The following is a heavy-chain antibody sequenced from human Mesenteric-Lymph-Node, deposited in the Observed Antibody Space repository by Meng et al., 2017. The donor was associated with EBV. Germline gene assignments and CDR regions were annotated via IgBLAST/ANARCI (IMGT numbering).Heavy chain of an antibody. Sequence: VHVVQSGAEVKTPGASVKVSCKASGYNFYTHGLSWVRQAPGQGLEWIGWISGHYGNTNYAQKFQGRVSMTRDTSTSTFHMEVNNLRSDDTAVYYCARATEMTVVLSPYFDSWGQGTLVTVSS. J-gene: IGHJ4*02. CDR1: GYNFYTHG. D-gene: IGHD3-16*01. V-gene: IGHV1-18*01. CDR2: ISGHYGNT. CDR3: ARATEMTVVLSPYFDS.